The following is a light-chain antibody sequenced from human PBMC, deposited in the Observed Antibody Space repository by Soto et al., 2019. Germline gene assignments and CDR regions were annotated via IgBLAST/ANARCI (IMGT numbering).Light chain of an antibody. V-gene: IGKV3-20*01. CDR3: QQYADSPIT. Sequence: EIELTQSPGTLSLSPGERATLSCRASQRLASNYLAWYQQRPGQAPRLLLYGVSSRATGIPDRFSGSGSGTEFTLAISRVEPEDFAVYFCQQYADSPITFGQGTRLEIK. J-gene: IGKJ5*01. CDR2: GVS. CDR1: QRLASNY.